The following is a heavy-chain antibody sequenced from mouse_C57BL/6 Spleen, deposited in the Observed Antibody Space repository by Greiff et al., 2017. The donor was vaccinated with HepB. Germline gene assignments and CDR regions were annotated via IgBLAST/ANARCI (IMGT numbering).Heavy chain of an antibody. J-gene: IGHJ1*03. V-gene: IGHV1-42*01. Sequence: VQLKQSGPELVKPGASVKISCKASGYSFTGYYMNWVKQSPEKSLEWIGEINPSTGGTTYNQKFKAKATLTVDKPSSTAYMQLKSLTSEDSAVYYCARRTYDVWYFDVWGTGTTVTVSS. CDR3: ARRTYDVWYFDV. D-gene: IGHD2-12*01. CDR2: INPSTGGT. CDR1: GYSFTGYY.